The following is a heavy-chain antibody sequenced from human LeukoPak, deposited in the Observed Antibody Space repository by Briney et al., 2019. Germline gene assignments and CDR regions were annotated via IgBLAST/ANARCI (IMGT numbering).Heavy chain of an antibody. CDR2: IYYSGST. D-gene: IGHD1-1*01. Sequence: SQTLSLTCTDSGGSISSFYWSWIRQPPGKGLEWIGYIYYSGSTNYNASLKSRVTISVDTSKNQFSLKLSSVTAADTAVNYCARHGTSGTNLNWFDPWGQGTLGTVSS. CDR1: GGSISSFY. J-gene: IGHJ5*02. V-gene: IGHV4-59*01. CDR3: ARHGTSGTNLNWFDP.